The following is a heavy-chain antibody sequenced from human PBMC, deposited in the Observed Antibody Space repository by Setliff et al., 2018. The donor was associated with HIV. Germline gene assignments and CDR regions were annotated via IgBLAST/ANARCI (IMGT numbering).Heavy chain of an antibody. CDR1: GFTFSAYT. V-gene: IGHV3-21*01. D-gene: IGHD3-3*01. Sequence: GGSLRLSCVASGFTFSAYTMNWVRQAPGKGLEWVASLSAESTFIYYADSMKGRFTISRDNARNSLYLQMDSLRAEDTAMYYCTRDLDLTGGEAFDIWGQGTMVTVSS. CDR2: LSAESTFI. CDR3: TRDLDLTGGEAFDI. J-gene: IGHJ3*02.